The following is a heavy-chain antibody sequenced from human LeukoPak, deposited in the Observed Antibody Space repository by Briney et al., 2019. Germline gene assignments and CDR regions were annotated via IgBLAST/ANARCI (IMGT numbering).Heavy chain of an antibody. CDR1: GYTFTGYY. CDR3: ARAPPEDAFDI. J-gene: IGHJ3*02. CDR2: INPNSGGT. Sequence: ASVKVSCKASGYTFTGYYMHWVRQAPGQGLEWMGWINPNSGGTNYAQKFQGRVTITADESTSTAYMELSSLRSEDTAVYYCARAPPEDAFDIWGQGTMVTVSS. V-gene: IGHV1-2*02.